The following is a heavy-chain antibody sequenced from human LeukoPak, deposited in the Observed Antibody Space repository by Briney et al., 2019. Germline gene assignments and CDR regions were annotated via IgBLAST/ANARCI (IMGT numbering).Heavy chain of an antibody. CDR2: FDPEDGET. CDR1: GYTLTELS. Sequence: ASVKVSCKVSGYTLTELSMHWVRQAPGRGLEWMGGFDPEDGETIYAQKFQGRVTMTEDTSTDTAYMELSSLRSEDTAVYYCATFLTRVTMVRGVLYLPRYYGMDVWGQGTTVTVSS. CDR3: ATFLTRVTMVRGVLYLPRYYGMDV. J-gene: IGHJ6*02. V-gene: IGHV1-24*01. D-gene: IGHD3-10*01.